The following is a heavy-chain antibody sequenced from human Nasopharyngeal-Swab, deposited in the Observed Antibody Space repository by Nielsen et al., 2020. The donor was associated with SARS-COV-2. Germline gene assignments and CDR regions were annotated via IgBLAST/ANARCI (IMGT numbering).Heavy chain of an antibody. J-gene: IGHJ4*02. V-gene: IGHV4-39*01. CDR2: IYYSGST. CDR1: GGSISSYY. CDR3: ARPQYYYDSSGYFY. D-gene: IGHD3-22*01. Sequence: SETLSLTCTVSGGSISSYYWGWIRQPPGKGLEWIGSIYYSGSTYYNPSLKSRVTISVDTSKNQFSLKLSSVTAADTAVYYCARPQYYYDSSGYFYWGQGTLVTVSS.